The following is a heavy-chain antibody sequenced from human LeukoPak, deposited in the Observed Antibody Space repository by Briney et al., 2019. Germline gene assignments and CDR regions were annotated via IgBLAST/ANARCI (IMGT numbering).Heavy chain of an antibody. CDR2: FDPEDGEI. CDR3: AADRGDYSGSYWTAFDI. Sequence: ASAKVSCKVSEYTLTELSMHWVRQPPAKGLEWLGGFDPEDGEIIYAQKFQGRVTMSDDTSTDTAYMELGSLRSDDTAVYYCAADRGDYSGSYWTAFDIWGQGTMVTVSS. J-gene: IGHJ3*02. V-gene: IGHV1-24*01. CDR1: EYTLTELS. D-gene: IGHD1-26*01.